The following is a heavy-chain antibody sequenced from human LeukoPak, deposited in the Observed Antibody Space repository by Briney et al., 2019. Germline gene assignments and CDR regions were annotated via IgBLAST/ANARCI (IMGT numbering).Heavy chain of an antibody. CDR2: IQSNSAGT. Sequence: GASVKVSFTASVYTFTVYYICWVRQAPGQGLEWMGWIQSNSAGTNYAQKFQGRVTMTRDTSISTAYMELTWLRSDDTAVYYCARDLGDYDFDSWGQGTLVTVSS. CDR1: VYTFTVYY. V-gene: IGHV1-2*02. D-gene: IGHD3-16*01. CDR3: ARDLGDYDFDS. J-gene: IGHJ4*02.